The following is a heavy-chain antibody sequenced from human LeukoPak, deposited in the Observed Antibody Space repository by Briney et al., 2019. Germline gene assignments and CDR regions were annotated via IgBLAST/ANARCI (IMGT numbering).Heavy chain of an antibody. Sequence: GGSLRLSCAASGFTFSSYAMHWIRQAPGKGLEWVAVISYDGSNKYYADSVKGRFTISRDNSKNTLYLQMNSLRAEDTAVYYCARDAGYSYAPDAFDIWGQGTMVTVSS. CDR3: ARDAGYSYAPDAFDI. CDR2: ISYDGSNK. CDR1: GFTFSSYA. J-gene: IGHJ3*02. D-gene: IGHD5-18*01. V-gene: IGHV3-30*04.